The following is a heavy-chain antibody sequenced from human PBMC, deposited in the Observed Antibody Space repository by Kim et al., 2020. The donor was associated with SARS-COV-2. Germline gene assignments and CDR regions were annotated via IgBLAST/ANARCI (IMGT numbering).Heavy chain of an antibody. D-gene: IGHD3-3*01. CDR3: ARGTYYDFWSGYTVRYWFDP. CDR1: GGSFSGYY. V-gene: IGHV4-34*01. CDR2: INHSGST. Sequence: SQTLSLTCAVYGGSFSGYYWSWIRQPPGKGLEWIGEINHSGSTNYNPSLKSRVTISVDTSKNQFSLKLSSVTAADTAVYYCARGTYYDFWSGYTVRYWFDPWGQGTLVTVSS. J-gene: IGHJ5*02.